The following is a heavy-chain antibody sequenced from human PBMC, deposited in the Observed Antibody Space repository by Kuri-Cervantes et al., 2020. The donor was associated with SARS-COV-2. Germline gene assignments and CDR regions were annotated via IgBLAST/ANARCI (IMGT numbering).Heavy chain of an antibody. Sequence: SETLSLTCAVYGGSLSGYYWSWIRQPPGRGLEWIGEINHSGSTNYKASLKSRVTISVDTSKNQFSLKLSSVTAADTAVYYCAREIRVIAYPHAFDIWGQGTMVTVSS. V-gene: IGHV4-34*01. CDR2: INHSGST. CDR3: AREIRVIAYPHAFDI. J-gene: IGHJ3*02. D-gene: IGHD2-21*01. CDR1: GGSLSGYY.